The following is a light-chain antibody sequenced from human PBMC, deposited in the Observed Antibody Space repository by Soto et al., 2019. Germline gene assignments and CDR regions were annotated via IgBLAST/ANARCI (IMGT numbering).Light chain of an antibody. J-gene: IGLJ1*01. CDR2: EVS. Sequence: QSVLTQPASVSGSPGQSITISCTGTSSDVGAYNYVSWYQQHPGKAPKLMIYEVSNRPSGVSNRFSGSKSGNTASLTISGLQAEDDADYYCSSYTSSSIPYVFGTGTKLTVL. V-gene: IGLV2-14*01. CDR1: SSDVGAYNY. CDR3: SSYTSSSIPYV.